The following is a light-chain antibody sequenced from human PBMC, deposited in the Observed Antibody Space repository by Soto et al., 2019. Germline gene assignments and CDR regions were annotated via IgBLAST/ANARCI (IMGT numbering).Light chain of an antibody. V-gene: IGKV1-5*01. CDR2: DAS. Sequence: DIQMTQSPSTLSASVGVRVTITCRASQSISSWLAWYQQKPGKAPKLLIYDASSLESGVPSRFSGSGSGTEFTLTISSLQPDDFATYYCQQYNSYWGTFGQGTKVEIK. CDR1: QSISSW. J-gene: IGKJ1*01. CDR3: QQYNSYWGT.